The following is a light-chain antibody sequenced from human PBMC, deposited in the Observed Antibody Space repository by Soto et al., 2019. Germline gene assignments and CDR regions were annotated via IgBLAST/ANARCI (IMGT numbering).Light chain of an antibody. CDR2: DAS. Sequence: DIQMTQSPSSLSASVGDRVTITCQASQNINIYLNWYQQSPGRAPKLLIYDASSLEKGVPSRFSDTGSGTHFTLTISSLQPEDIATYYCQPYDDLPFTFGPGTKVDIK. V-gene: IGKV1-33*01. J-gene: IGKJ3*01. CDR1: QNINIY. CDR3: QPYDDLPFT.